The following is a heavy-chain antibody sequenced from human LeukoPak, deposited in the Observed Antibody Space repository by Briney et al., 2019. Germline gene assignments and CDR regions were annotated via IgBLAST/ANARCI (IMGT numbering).Heavy chain of an antibody. V-gene: IGHV4-34*01. J-gene: IGHJ4*02. D-gene: IGHD3-10*01. CDR3: ARASRFRVTPIDY. Sequence: PSETLSLTCAVYGGSFSGYYWSWIRQPPGKGLEWIGEINHSGSTNYNPSLKSRVTISVDTSKNQFSLKLSSVTAADTAVYYCARASRFRVTPIDYWGQGTLVTVSS. CDR1: GGSFSGYY. CDR2: INHSGST.